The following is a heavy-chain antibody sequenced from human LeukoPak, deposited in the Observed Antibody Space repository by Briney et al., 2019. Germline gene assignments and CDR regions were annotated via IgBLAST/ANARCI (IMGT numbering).Heavy chain of an antibody. D-gene: IGHD3-22*01. Sequence: GGSLRLSCAASGFTFSNAWMSWVRQAPGKGLEWVGRIKSKTDGGTTDYAAPVKGRFTISRDGSKNTLYLQMNSLKTEDTAVYYCTTGTTYDSSGYYYDESFDYWGQGTLVTVSS. CDR2: IKSKTDGGTT. J-gene: IGHJ4*02. CDR3: TTGTTYDSSGYYYDESFDY. V-gene: IGHV3-15*01. CDR1: GFTFSNAW.